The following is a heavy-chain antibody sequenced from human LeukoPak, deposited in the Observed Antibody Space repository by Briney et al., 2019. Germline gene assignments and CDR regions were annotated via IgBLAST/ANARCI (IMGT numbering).Heavy chain of an antibody. V-gene: IGHV4-4*07. CDR1: GGSMSNYY. CDR3: ARTPIYYFDNSGYYN. CDR2: IYTSGST. J-gene: IGHJ4*02. Sequence: PSETLSLTCTVSGGSMSNYYWSWIRQPAGKGLEWIGIIYTSGSTNYNPSLKSRVTMSVDTSKNQFSLKLTSVTAADTAVYYCARTPIYYFDNSGYYNWGQGTLVTVSS. D-gene: IGHD3-22*01.